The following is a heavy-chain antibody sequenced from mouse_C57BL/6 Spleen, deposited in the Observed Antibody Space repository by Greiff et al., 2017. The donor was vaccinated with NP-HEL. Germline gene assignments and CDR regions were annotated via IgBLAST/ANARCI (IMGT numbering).Heavy chain of an antibody. CDR1: GYTFTSYG. V-gene: IGHV1-81*01. J-gene: IGHJ2*01. D-gene: IGHD2-4*01. CDR2: IYPRSGNT. CDR3: ARGGIYYDYDEGGFDY. Sequence: QVQLQQSGAELARPGASVKLSCKASGYTFTSYGISWVKQRTGQGLEWIGEIYPRSGNTYYNEKFKGKATLTADKSSSTAYMELRSLTSEDSAVYFCARGGIYYDYDEGGFDYWGQGTTLTVSS.